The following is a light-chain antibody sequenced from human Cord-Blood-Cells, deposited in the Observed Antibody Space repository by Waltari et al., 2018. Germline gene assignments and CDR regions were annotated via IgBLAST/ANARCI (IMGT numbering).Light chain of an antibody. CDR1: QSFSSW. Sequence: IQMTQWPSTLSASVAAIFSMTFRASQSFSSWLAWYQQKPVKAPKLLIYTASSLESGVPSRFSRSGSCTEFSLTISTLHADQCATYYGKQYNSYSGTFGQGTKVESK. CDR3: KQYNSYSGT. J-gene: IGKJ1*01. CDR2: TAS. V-gene: IGKV1-5*03.